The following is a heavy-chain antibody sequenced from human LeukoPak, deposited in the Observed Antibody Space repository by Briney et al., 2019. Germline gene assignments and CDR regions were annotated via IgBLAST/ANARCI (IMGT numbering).Heavy chain of an antibody. CDR2: ISAYNGNT. D-gene: IGHD6-19*01. V-gene: IGHV1-18*01. CDR1: GYTFTSYG. J-gene: IGHJ6*03. CDR3: ARVSPINRQWPDGAEGQYYYYYYMDV. Sequence: GASVKVSCKASGYTFTSYGISWVRQAPGQGLEWMGWISAYNGNTNYAQKLQGRVTMTTDTSTSTAYMELRSLRSDDTAVYYCARVSPINRQWPDGAEGQYYYYYYMDVWGKGTTVTVSS.